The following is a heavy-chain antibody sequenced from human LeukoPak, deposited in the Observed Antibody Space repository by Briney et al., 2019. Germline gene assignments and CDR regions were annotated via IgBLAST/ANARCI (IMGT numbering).Heavy chain of an antibody. CDR1: GFTFTNAL. CDR2: IKSKIDGGTT. CDR3: TTPPNYLDL. J-gene: IGHJ2*01. Sequence: GGSLRLSCAASGFTFTNALTSWVRQAPGKGLEWVGRIKSKIDGGTTDYAAPVNGRFTISRDDSKNTLYLQMNSLKTEDTAIYYCTTPPNYLDLWGRGTLVTVSS. V-gene: IGHV3-15*01.